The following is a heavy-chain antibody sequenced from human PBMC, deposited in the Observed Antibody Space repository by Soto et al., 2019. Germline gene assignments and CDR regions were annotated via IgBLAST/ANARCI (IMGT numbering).Heavy chain of an antibody. Sequence: GLLRLFCVHSGFSFSSYGMSGVRQAPGRGLEGVAVISYDGSNKYYADYVKGRFTISRDNSKNTLYLQMNRLRAEDTAVYYCARDGYDFWSGYPSSDGMEVWGQGTTVTVSS. CDR3: ARDGYDFWSGYPSSDGMEV. V-gene: IGHV3-30-3*01. CDR2: ISYDGSNK. J-gene: IGHJ6*02. D-gene: IGHD3-3*01. CDR1: GFSFSSYG.